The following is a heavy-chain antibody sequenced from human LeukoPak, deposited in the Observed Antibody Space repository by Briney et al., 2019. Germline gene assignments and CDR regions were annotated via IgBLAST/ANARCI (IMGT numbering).Heavy chain of an antibody. CDR1: GGTFSSYA. CDR2: IIPIFATV. CDR3: AREISSGSYYYGMDV. V-gene: IGHV1-69*06. D-gene: IGHD6-19*01. Sequence: ASVKVSCKASGGTFSSYAISWVRQAPGQGLEWMGGIIPIFATVNYAQKFQGRVTITADKSTSTAYMELSSLRSEDTAVYYCAREISSGSYYYGMDVWGQGTTVTVSS. J-gene: IGHJ6*02.